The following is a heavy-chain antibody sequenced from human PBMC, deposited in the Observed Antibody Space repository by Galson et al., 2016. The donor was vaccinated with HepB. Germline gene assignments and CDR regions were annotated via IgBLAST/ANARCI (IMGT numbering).Heavy chain of an antibody. Sequence: SLRLSCAASGFSISGFGLHWVRQAPGKGLEWLALISYDGSHQYYADSVQVRFTISRDNSRNTLYLQMNSLRPEDTAVYYCARGAREFEYWGQGTLVTVSS. CDR1: GFSISGFG. CDR2: ISYDGSHQ. V-gene: IGHV3-30*04. CDR3: ARGAREFEY. J-gene: IGHJ4*02.